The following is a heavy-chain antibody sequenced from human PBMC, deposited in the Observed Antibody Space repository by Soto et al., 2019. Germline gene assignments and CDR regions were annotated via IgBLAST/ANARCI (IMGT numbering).Heavy chain of an antibody. CDR2: IDWDDDI. D-gene: IGHD3-22*01. CDR1: GFSLSTSGMC. CDR3: ARISMEDYYDSSGYYFDS. Sequence: SGPTLVNPTQTLTLTCTFSGFSLSTSGMCVSWLRQPPGQALEWLALIDWDDDIYYSTSLKTRLTISKDNSKKQVVLTMTNMDPVDTATYYCARISMEDYYDSSGYYFDSWGQGTLVTVSS. V-gene: IGHV2-70*01. J-gene: IGHJ4*02.